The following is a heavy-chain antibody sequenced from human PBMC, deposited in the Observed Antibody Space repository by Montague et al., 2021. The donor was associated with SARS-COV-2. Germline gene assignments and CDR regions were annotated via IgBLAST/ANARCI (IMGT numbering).Heavy chain of an antibody. J-gene: IGHJ4*02. Sequence: SLRLSCAASGFTFSSYSMNWARQAPGKGLEWVSSISSSSSYIYYADSVKGRFTISRDNAKNSLYLQMNSLRAEDTAVYYCARDSQVIPGYWGQGTLVTVSS. V-gene: IGHV3-21*01. D-gene: IGHD2-2*01. CDR2: ISSSSSYI. CDR1: GFTFSSYS. CDR3: ARDSQVIPGY.